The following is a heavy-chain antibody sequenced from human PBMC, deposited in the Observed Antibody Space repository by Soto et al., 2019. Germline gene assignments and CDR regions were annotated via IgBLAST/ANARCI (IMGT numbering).Heavy chain of an antibody. CDR2: INHSGST. CDR1: GGSFSGYY. CDR3: ARVKTTSTGVLFDY. J-gene: IGHJ4*02. D-gene: IGHD4-17*01. Sequence: QVQLQQWGAGLLKPSETLTLTCAVYGGSFSGYYWSWIRQPPGKGLEWIGEINHSGSTNYNPSLKSRVTISVDTSKIQFSLKLSSVTAADTAVYYCARVKTTSTGVLFDYWGQGTLVAVSS. V-gene: IGHV4-34*01.